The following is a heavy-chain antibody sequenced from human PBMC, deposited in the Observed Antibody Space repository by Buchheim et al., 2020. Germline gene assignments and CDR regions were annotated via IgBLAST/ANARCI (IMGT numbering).Heavy chain of an antibody. CDR1: GFTFSNYG. V-gene: IGHV3-30*02. CDR2: IRYDGNSI. CDR3: AKDRAVVTAFDFDF. D-gene: IGHD2-21*02. J-gene: IGHJ4*01. Sequence: QVQLVESGGGVVQPGRSLRLSCAASGFTFSNYGMHWVRQAPDRGLESVAFIRYDGNSIYYADSVQGRFTISRDNSKNTLYLQMNSLRAEDTAVYYCAKDRAVVTAFDFDFWGQGTLVTVSS.